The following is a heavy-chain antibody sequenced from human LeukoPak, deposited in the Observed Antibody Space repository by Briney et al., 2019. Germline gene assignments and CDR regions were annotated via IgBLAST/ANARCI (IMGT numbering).Heavy chain of an antibody. J-gene: IGHJ4*02. D-gene: IGHD3-22*01. CDR1: GFTFAIYA. Sequence: PGRSLRLSCAASGFTFAIYAMHWVRQAPGKGLEWVAVISCDGNNKYYADSVKGRFTISRDNSKNTLYLQMNSLRAEDTAVYYCARDLVGGWDDSSGYYYGYFDYWGQGTLVTVSS. CDR3: ARDLVGGWDDSSGYYYGYFDY. CDR2: ISCDGNNK. V-gene: IGHV3-30-3*01.